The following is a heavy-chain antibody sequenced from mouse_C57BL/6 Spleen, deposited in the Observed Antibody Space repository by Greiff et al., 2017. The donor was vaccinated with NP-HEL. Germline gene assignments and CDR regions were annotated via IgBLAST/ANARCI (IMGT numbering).Heavy chain of an antibody. CDR1: GYTFTSYW. CDR2: IHPNSGST. J-gene: IGHJ2*01. V-gene: IGHV1-64*01. Sequence: QVQLQQPGAELVKPGASVKLSCQASGYTFTSYWMHWVKQRPGQGLEWLGMIHPNSGSTNYNEKFKSKATLTVDKSSSTAYMQLSSLTSEDSAVYYCARLGITTVVAPYWGQGTTLTVSS. D-gene: IGHD1-1*01. CDR3: ARLGITTVVAPY.